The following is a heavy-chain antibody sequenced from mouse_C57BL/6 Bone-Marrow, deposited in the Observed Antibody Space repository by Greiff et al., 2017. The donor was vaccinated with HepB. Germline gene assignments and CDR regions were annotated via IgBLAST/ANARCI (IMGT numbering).Heavy chain of an antibody. Sequence: EVQLVESGEGLVKPGGSLKLSCAASGFTFSSYAMSWVRQTPEKRLEWVAYISSGGDYIYSAETVTGRFPISRDNARNTLYLQMSSLKSEDTAMYYCTRCPDYGSSSPWYFDVWGTGTTVTVSS. CDR2: ISSGGDYI. J-gene: IGHJ1*03. V-gene: IGHV5-9-1*02. CDR1: GFTFSSYA. CDR3: TRCPDYGSSSPWYFDV. D-gene: IGHD1-1*01.